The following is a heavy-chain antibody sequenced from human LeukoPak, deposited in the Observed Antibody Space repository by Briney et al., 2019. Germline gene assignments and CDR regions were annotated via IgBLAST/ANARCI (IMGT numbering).Heavy chain of an antibody. CDR1: GGSISSYY. Sequence: PSETLSLTCTVPGGSISSYYWSWIRQPAGKGLEWIGRNYTSGSTNYNPSLKSRVTMSVDTSKNQFSLKLSSVTAADTAVYYCARVLHAAAGTAYYYMDVWGKGTTVTVSS. CDR3: ARVLHAAAGTAYYYMDV. J-gene: IGHJ6*03. V-gene: IGHV4-4*07. D-gene: IGHD6-13*01. CDR2: NYTSGST.